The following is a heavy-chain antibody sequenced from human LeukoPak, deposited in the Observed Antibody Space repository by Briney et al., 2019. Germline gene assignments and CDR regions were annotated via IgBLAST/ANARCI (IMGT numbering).Heavy chain of an antibody. D-gene: IGHD3-10*01. Sequence: PGGSLRLSCAASGFTFSSYGMHWVRQAPGKGLEWEAVISYDGSNKYYADSVKGRFTISRDNSKNTLYLQMNSLRAEDTAVYYCAKRHHGGSGRQEVGAFDIWGQGTMVTVSS. J-gene: IGHJ3*02. CDR1: GFTFSSYG. CDR2: ISYDGSNK. CDR3: AKRHHGGSGRQEVGAFDI. V-gene: IGHV3-30*18.